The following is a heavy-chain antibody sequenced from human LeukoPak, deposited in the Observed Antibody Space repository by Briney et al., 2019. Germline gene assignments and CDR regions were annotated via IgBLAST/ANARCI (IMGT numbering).Heavy chain of an antibody. CDR1: GGTFSSYA. D-gene: IGHD1-26*01. V-gene: IGHV1-69*04. CDR2: IIPIFGIA. Sequence: SVKVSCKASGGTFSSYAIGWVRQAPGQGLEWMGRIIPIFGIANYAQKFQGRVTITADKSTSTAYMELSSLRSEDTAVYYCARVLGSDLDYWGQGTQVTVSS. J-gene: IGHJ4*02. CDR3: ARVLGSDLDY.